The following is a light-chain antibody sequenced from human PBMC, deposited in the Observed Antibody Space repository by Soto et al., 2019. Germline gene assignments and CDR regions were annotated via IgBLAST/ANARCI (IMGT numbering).Light chain of an antibody. CDR2: AAS. J-gene: IGKJ5*01. CDR1: QGISSY. V-gene: IGKV1-9*01. Sequence: DIQLTQSPSFLSASVGDRVTITCRASQGISSYLAWYQQKPGKAPKLLIYAASTLQSGVPSRFSGSGSGTEFTLTISSLQPEDFATYYWQQLNSDPITFGQGTRLEI. CDR3: QQLNSDPIT.